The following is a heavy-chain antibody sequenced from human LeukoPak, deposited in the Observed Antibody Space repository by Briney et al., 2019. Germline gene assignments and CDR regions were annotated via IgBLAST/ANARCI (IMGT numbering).Heavy chain of an antibody. CDR3: ARASITMVRGVIGSLDY. CDR1: GFTFSDYY. Sequence: HPGGSLRLSCAASGFTFSDYYMSWIRQAPGKGLEWVSYISSSSSYTNYADSVKGRFTISRDNAKNSLYLQMNSLRAEDTAVYYCARASITMVRGVIGSLDYWGQGTLVTVSS. D-gene: IGHD3-10*01. V-gene: IGHV3-11*06. CDR2: ISSSSSYT. J-gene: IGHJ4*02.